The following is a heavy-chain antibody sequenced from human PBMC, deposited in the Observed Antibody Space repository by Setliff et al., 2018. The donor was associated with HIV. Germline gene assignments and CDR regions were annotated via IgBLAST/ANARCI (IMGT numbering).Heavy chain of an antibody. Sequence: GGSLRLSCAASGFTFSTYTMNWVRQAPGKGLEWVSYISSSGNTIYYADSVKGRFTISRDNAKNSLYLQMNNLRAEDTAVYYCARGRGYSYGYNAFDIWGLGTMVTVSS. D-gene: IGHD5-18*01. CDR3: ARGRGYSYGYNAFDI. CDR1: GFTFSTYT. CDR2: ISSSGNTI. J-gene: IGHJ3*02. V-gene: IGHV3-48*04.